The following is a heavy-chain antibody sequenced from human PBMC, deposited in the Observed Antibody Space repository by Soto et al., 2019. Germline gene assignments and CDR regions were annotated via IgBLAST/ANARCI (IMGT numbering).Heavy chain of an antibody. V-gene: IGHV1-69*04. D-gene: IGHD1-1*01. CDR2: IIPILGIA. CDR3: ARDETATGTTSY. J-gene: IGHJ4*02. CDR1: GGTFSIYT. Sequence: ASVKVSCKASGGTFSIYTIIWVRQAPGQGLEWMGRIIPILGIANYAQKFQGRVTITADKSTSTAYMELSSLRSEDTAVYYCARDETATGTTSYWGQGTLVTVSS.